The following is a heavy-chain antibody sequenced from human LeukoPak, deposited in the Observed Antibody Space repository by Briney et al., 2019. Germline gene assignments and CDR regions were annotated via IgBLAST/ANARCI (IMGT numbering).Heavy chain of an antibody. V-gene: IGHV3-7*03. CDR2: IKQDGSEK. J-gene: IGHJ6*03. D-gene: IGHD5-12*01. CDR1: GFTFSSYW. Sequence: GGSLRLSCAASGFTFSSYWMSWVRQAPGKGLEWVANIKQDGSEKYYVDSVKGRFTISRDNAKNSLYLQMNSLRAEDTAVYYCAKSNGYDPYYYYMDVWGKGTTVTVSS. CDR3: AKSNGYDPYYYYMDV.